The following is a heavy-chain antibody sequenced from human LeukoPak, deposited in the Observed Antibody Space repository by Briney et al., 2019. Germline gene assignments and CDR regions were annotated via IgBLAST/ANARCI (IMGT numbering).Heavy chain of an antibody. Sequence: GASVKVSCKASGGTFSSYAISWVRQAPGQGLEWMGGIIPIFGTANYAQKFQGRVTITADKSTSTAYMELSSLRSEDTAVYYCARETENSSSWPNWFDPWGQGTLVTVSS. CDR3: ARETENSSSWPNWFDP. CDR1: GGTFSSYA. CDR2: IIPIFGTA. V-gene: IGHV1-69*06. D-gene: IGHD6-13*01. J-gene: IGHJ5*02.